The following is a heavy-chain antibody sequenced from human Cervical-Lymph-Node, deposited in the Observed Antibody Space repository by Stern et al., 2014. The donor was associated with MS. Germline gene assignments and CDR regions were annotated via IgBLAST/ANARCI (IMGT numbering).Heavy chain of an antibody. CDR2: INPGSGST. Sequence: QVQLGQSGAEVKKPGASVKVSCKASGYTFTRYYMHWVRQAPGQGLEWMGIINPGSGSTNHAQKFQGRVTMTRDTSTTTVYMELSSLRSEDTAVYYCAREVAGHRLGMMDVWGQGTTVTVSS. CDR1: GYTFTRYY. D-gene: IGHD6-19*01. V-gene: IGHV1-46*01. CDR3: AREVAGHRLGMMDV. J-gene: IGHJ6*02.